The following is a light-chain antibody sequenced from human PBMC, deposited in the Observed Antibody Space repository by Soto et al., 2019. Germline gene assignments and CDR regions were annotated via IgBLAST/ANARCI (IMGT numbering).Light chain of an antibody. CDR3: QQYGSSPTT. CDR1: QSVSSTY. J-gene: IGKJ2*01. V-gene: IGKV3-20*01. Sequence: DIVLTHSPGTLSLSLGERATLSCRASQSVSSTYLAWYQQKHGQAPRLLIYGASRRATGIPGWFSGSGSETYFTLTISILEPEDFAVYYCQQYGSSPTTFGQGTKLEIQ. CDR2: GAS.